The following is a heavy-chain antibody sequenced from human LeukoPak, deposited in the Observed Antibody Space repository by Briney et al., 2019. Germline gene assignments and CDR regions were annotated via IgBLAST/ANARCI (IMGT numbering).Heavy chain of an antibody. Sequence: GGSLRLSCATSGFSFNTFWTNWVCQAPGKGLERVASINQGGTEKYYVDSVKGRFTISRDNAKNSLYLQMYGLTAEDTAVYYCARDGPPAGLYFDNWGQGTLVTVSS. CDR2: INQGGTEK. CDR3: ARDGPPAGLYFDN. V-gene: IGHV3-7*01. CDR1: GFSFNTFW. D-gene: IGHD2-2*01. J-gene: IGHJ4*02.